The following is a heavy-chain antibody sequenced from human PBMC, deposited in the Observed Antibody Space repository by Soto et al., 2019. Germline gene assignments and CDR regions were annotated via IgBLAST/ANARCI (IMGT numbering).Heavy chain of an antibody. Sequence: SLRLSCSASGFTFSSYAMHCVRQAPGKGLEWVAVISYDGSNKYYADSVKGRVTISRDNSKNTLYLQMNSLRAEGTAVYYCARADYNDSSGNSDYWG. V-gene: IGHV3-30-3*01. CDR3: ARADYNDSSGNSDY. CDR1: GFTFSSYA. CDR2: ISYDGSNK. J-gene: IGHJ4*01. D-gene: IGHD3-22*01.